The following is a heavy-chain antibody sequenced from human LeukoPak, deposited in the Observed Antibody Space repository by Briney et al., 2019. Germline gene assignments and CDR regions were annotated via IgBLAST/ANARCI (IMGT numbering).Heavy chain of an antibody. CDR2: ISSSSSYI. D-gene: IGHD5-12*01. Sequence: GGSQRLSCAASGFTFSSYSMNWVRQAPGKGLEWGSSISSSSSYIYYADSVKGRFTISRDNAKNSLYLQMNSLRAEDTAVYYCARASNSGYDLNWFDPWGQGTLVTVSS. J-gene: IGHJ5*02. V-gene: IGHV3-21*01. CDR1: GFTFSSYS. CDR3: ARASNSGYDLNWFDP.